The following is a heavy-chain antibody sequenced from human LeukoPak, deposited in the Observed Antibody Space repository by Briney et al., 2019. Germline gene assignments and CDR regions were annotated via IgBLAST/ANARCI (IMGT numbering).Heavy chain of an antibody. D-gene: IGHD6-13*01. CDR1: GFTFSNYW. J-gene: IGHJ4*02. Sequence: GGSLRLSCTASGFTFSNYWMLWVRQAPGKGLEWVSGISDTGDSTYYADSVKGRFTISRDNSKNTLYLQMNSLRADDTAVYYCAKDRLGAAAGFFDYWGQGSLVTVSS. CDR3: AKDRLGAAAGFFDY. CDR2: ISDTGDST. V-gene: IGHV3-23*01.